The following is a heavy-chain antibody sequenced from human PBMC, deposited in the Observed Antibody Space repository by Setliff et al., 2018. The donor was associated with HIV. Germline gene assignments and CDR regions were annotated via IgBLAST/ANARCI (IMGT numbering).Heavy chain of an antibody. V-gene: IGHV1-69*13. Sequence: GASVKVSCKASGGTFSSFAISWVRQAPGQGLEWMGGLISMFKIPQIAQKFQGRVTITADESTSTAYMGLSSLTSEDTAVYYCARGGWSGGGPLHYSYYYLDVWGQGTAVTVSS. CDR1: GGTFSSFA. CDR3: ARGGWSGGGPLHYSYYYLDV. J-gene: IGHJ6*02. CDR2: LISMFKIP. D-gene: IGHD2-15*01.